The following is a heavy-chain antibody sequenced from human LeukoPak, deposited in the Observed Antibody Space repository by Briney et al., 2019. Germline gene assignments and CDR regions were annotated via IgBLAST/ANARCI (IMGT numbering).Heavy chain of an antibody. V-gene: IGHV3-7*01. D-gene: IGHD2-15*01. CDR1: GFTFSSYW. CDR3: GRDQTPFY. Sequence: GGSLRLSCAASGFTFSSYWMTWVRKAPGKGLEWVATIKHDGSEDYYLDSVKGRFTISRDNAKSAMWLQMSSLSAEDTAVYYCGRDQTPFYWGQGSLVTVSS. CDR2: IKHDGSED. J-gene: IGHJ4*02.